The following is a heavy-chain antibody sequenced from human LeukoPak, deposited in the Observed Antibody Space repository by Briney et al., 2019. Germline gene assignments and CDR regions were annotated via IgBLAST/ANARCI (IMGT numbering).Heavy chain of an antibody. J-gene: IGHJ4*02. Sequence: GGSLRLSCAASGFTVSSNYMSWVRQAPGKGLEWVSVIYSGGSTYYADSVKGRFTISRDNSKNTLYLQMNSLRAEGTAVYYCARVTMVRGATFDYWGQGTLVTVSS. CDR2: IYSGGST. CDR3: ARVTMVRGATFDY. D-gene: IGHD3-10*01. V-gene: IGHV3-53*01. CDR1: GFTVSSNY.